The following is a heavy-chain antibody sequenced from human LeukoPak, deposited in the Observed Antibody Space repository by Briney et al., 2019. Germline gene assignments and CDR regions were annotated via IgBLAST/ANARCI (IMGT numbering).Heavy chain of an antibody. V-gene: IGHV3-21*01. J-gene: IGHJ5*02. CDR3: ARDRLVVPAVGWFDP. CDR1: GFTFSSYS. D-gene: IGHD2-2*01. Sequence: GGSLRLFCAASGFTFSSYSMNWVRQAPGKGLEWVSSISSSSSYIYYADSVKGRFTISRDNAKNSLYLQMNSLRAEDTAVYYCARDRLVVPAVGWFDPWGQGTLVTVSS. CDR2: ISSSSSYI.